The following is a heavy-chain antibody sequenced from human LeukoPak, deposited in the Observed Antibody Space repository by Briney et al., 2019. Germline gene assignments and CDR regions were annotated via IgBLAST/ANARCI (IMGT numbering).Heavy chain of an antibody. CDR2: MNPNSGNT. J-gene: IGHJ5*02. CDR3: ARGVLRFLEWLPWFDP. CDR1: GYTLTSYD. V-gene: IGHV1-8*01. Sequence: ASVKVSCKASGYTLTSYDINWVRQATGQGLEWMGWMNPNSGNTGYAQKFQGRVTMTRNTSISTAYMELSSLRSEDTAVYYCARGVLRFLEWLPWFDPWGQGTLVTVSS. D-gene: IGHD3-3*01.